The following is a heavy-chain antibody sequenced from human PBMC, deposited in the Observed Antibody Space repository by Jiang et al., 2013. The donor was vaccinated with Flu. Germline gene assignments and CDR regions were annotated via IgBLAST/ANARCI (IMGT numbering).Heavy chain of an antibody. J-gene: IGHJ3*02. Sequence: PGLVKPSETLSLTCTVSGGSISSYYWSWIRQPPGKGLEWIGYIYYSGSTNYNPSLKSRVTISVDTSKNQFSLKLSSVTAADTAVYYCARGPRKETSAPGYSYGPPSEVVHAFDIWGQGTMVTVSS. D-gene: IGHD5-18*01. CDR2: IYYSGST. V-gene: IGHV4-59*01. CDR3: ARGPRKETSAPGYSYGPPSEVVHAFDI. CDR1: GGSISSYY.